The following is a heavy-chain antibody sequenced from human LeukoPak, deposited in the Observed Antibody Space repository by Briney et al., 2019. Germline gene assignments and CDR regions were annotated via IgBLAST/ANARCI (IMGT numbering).Heavy chain of an antibody. CDR1: GGSFRGYY. V-gene: IGHV4-34*01. D-gene: IGHD3-9*01. Sequence: PSETLSLTCAVYGGSFRGYYWSWIRQPPGKGLEWIGEINHSGSTNYNPSLKSRVTTSVDTSKNQFSLKLSSVTAADTAVYYCAREAYYNILTGSANAFDIWGQGTMVTVSS. J-gene: IGHJ3*02. CDR2: INHSGST. CDR3: AREAYYNILTGSANAFDI.